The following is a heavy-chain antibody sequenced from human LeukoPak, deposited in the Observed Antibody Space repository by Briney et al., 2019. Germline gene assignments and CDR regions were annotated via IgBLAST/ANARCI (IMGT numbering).Heavy chain of an antibody. Sequence: GGSLRLSCAASGFTFSSYAMHWVRQAPGKGLEWVAVISYDGSNKYYADSVKGRFTISRDNSKNTLYLQMNSLRAEDTAVYYCARDCPESSTWMDYFDYWGQGTLVTVSS. CDR3: ARDCPESSTWMDYFDY. CDR2: ISYDGSNK. J-gene: IGHJ4*02. CDR1: GFTFSSYA. V-gene: IGHV3-30*04. D-gene: IGHD1-1*01.